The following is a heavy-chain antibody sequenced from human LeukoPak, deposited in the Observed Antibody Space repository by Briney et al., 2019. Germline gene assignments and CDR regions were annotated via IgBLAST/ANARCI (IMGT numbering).Heavy chain of an antibody. V-gene: IGHV1-3*01. CDR3: ARVGAEYSYGYDPILDERFDY. J-gene: IGHJ4*02. CDR2: INAGNGNT. D-gene: IGHD5-18*01. Sequence: GASVKVSCKASGYTFTSYAMHWVRQAPGQRLEWMGWINAGNGNTKYSQKFQGRVTITRDTSASTAYMELSSLRSEDTAVYYCARVGAEYSYGYDPILDERFDYWGQGTLVTVSS. CDR1: GYTFTSYA.